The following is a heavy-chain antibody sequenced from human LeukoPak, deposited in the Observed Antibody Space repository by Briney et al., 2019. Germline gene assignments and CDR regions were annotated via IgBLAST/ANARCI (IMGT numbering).Heavy chain of an antibody. D-gene: IGHD6-19*01. V-gene: IGHV3-74*01. J-gene: IGHJ4*02. CDR2: INSDGSWT. CDR3: AKDIGAVAGTPLDY. CDR1: GNYW. Sequence: PGGSPRLSCAASGNYWMHWVRQAPGKGLVWVSHINSDGSWTSYADSVKGRFTISRDNAKNSLYLQMNSLRAEDTALYYCAKDIGAVAGTPLDYWGQGTLVTVSS.